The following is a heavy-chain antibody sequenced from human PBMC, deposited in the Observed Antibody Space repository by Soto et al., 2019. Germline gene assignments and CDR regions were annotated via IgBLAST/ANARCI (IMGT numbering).Heavy chain of an antibody. D-gene: IGHD2-2*03. J-gene: IGHJ4*02. Sequence: QVPLRESGPGLAKTSGTLTLTSAVSGGSISTITWWSWVRQPPGKGLQWIGEIYHSGSTNYNPSLKSRVTISVDKSKNLFSRELSSVTAADTAVYYCARDLGSGSSTSCRPFDYWGQGTLVTVSS. CDR2: IYHSGST. V-gene: IGHV4-4*02. CDR1: GGSISTITW. CDR3: ARDLGSGSSTSCRPFDY.